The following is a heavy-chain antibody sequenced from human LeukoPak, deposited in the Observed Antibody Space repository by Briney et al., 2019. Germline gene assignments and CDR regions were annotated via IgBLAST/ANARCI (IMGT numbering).Heavy chain of an antibody. D-gene: IGHD3-16*01. V-gene: IGHV3-73*01. J-gene: IGHJ5*02. CDR1: GFTFSGSA. CDR3: TRFPNYGDNWFDP. CDR2: IRSKANSYAT. Sequence: GGSLRLSCAASGFTFSGSAMHWVRQASGKGLEWVGRIRSKANSYATAYAASVKGRFTISRDDSKNTAYLQMNSLKTEDTAVYYCTRFPNYGDNWFDPWGQGTLVTVSS.